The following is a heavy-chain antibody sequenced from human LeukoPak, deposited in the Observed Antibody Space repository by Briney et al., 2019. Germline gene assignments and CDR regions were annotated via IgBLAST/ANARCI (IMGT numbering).Heavy chain of an antibody. Sequence: PGGSLRLSCAASGFSFSSYAMSWVRQAPGKGLEWVSSISGSGGSTYYADSVKGRFTISRDNSKDTLYLQMNSLRAEDTAVYYCAKDIGVVTSGSNAFDIWGQGTTVTVSS. CDR3: AKDIGVVTSGSNAFDI. V-gene: IGHV3-23*01. CDR2: ISGSGGST. D-gene: IGHD2-21*02. CDR1: GFSFSSYA. J-gene: IGHJ3*02.